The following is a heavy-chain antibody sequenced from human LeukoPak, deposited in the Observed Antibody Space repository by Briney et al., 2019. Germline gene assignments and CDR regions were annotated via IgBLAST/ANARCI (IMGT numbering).Heavy chain of an antibody. CDR2: INHSGST. V-gene: IGHV4-34*01. Sequence: KPSETLSLTCAVYGGSFSGYYWSWIRQPPGKGLEWIGEINHSGSTNYNPSLKSRVTISVDTSKNQFSLKLSSVTAADTAVYYCARGVSGWYYFDYWGQGTLVTVSS. J-gene: IGHJ4*02. D-gene: IGHD6-19*01. CDR3: ARGVSGWYYFDY. CDR1: GGSFSGYY.